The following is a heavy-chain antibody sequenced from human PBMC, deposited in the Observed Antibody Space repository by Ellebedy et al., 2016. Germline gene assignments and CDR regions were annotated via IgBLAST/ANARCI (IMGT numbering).Heavy chain of an antibody. CDR3: AREVKPHPPPVYNWFNP. CDR1: GGSISSSSYY. Sequence: SETLSLTXTVSGGSISSSSYYWGWIRQPPGKGLEWIGSIYYSGSTYYNPSLKSRVTISVDTSKNQFSLKLSSVTAADTAVYYCAREVKPHPPPVYNWFNPWGQGTLVTVSS. CDR2: IYYSGST. V-gene: IGHV4-39*02. D-gene: IGHD4-11*01. J-gene: IGHJ5*02.